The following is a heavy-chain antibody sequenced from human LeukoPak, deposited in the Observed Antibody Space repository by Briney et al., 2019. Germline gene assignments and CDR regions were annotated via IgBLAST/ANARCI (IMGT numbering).Heavy chain of an antibody. CDR1: GGSISSSSYY. J-gene: IGHJ3*02. V-gene: IGHV4-39*07. CDR2: IYYSGST. CDR3: ARSIAAAPQVFDI. D-gene: IGHD6-13*01. Sequence: SETLSLTCTVSGGSISSSSYYWGWIRQPPGKGLEWIGSIYYSGSTYYNPSLKSRVTISVDTSKNQFSLKLSSVAAADTAVYYCARSIAAAPQVFDIWGQGTMVTVSS.